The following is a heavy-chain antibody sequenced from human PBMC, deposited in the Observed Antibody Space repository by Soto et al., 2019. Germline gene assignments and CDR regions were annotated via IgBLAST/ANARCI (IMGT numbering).Heavy chain of an antibody. CDR3: AKNQERELPRVIDF. Sequence: GGSLRLSCATSGLTFSNYAMSWVRQAPGGGLEWVSSMSGSSSTTYYADSVRGRFTISRDRSKNTLYLQMSSLRAKDTALYYCAKNQERELPRVIDFWGQGTLVTVSS. CDR1: GLTFSNYA. J-gene: IGHJ4*02. CDR2: MSGSSSTT. D-gene: IGHD1-7*01. V-gene: IGHV3-23*01.